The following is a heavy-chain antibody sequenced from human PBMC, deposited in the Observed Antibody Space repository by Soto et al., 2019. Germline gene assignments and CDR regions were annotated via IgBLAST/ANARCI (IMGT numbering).Heavy chain of an antibody. V-gene: IGHV4-59*01. CDR3: ARGGDIVVVPAAHYYYYYYMDV. CDR2: IYYSGST. J-gene: IGHJ6*03. CDR1: GGSISSYY. Sequence: QVQLQESGPGLVKPSETLSLTCTVSGGSISSYYWSWIRQPPGKGLEWIGYIYYSGSTNYNPSLKSRVTISVDTSKNQFSLKVSSVTAADTAVYYCARGGDIVVVPAAHYYYYYYMDVWGKGTTVTVSS. D-gene: IGHD2-2*01.